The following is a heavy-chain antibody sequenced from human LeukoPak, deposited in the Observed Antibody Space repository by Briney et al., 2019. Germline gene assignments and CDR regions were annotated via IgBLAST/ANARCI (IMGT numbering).Heavy chain of an antibody. D-gene: IGHD2-21*01. V-gene: IGHV3-23*01. Sequence: GSLRLSCAASGFTFSSYAMTWVRQAPGKGLEWISAVSYDITRTFYADSVKGRFAISRDNSRNTLFLQMNSLRADETAVYYCARPGCGGNCYYRMDVWVKGTTVTVSS. CDR2: VSYDITRT. CDR1: GFTFSSYA. CDR3: ARPGCGGNCYYRMDV. J-gene: IGHJ6*04.